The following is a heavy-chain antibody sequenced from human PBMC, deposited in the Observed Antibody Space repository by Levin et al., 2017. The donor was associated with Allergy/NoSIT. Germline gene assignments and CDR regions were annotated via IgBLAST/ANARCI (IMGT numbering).Heavy chain of an antibody. CDR2: ISYDGSNK. Sequence: GGSLRLSCAASGFTFRSYAMHWVRQAPGKGLEWVAVISYDGSNKYYADSVKGRFTISRDNSKNTLYLQMNSLRGEDTAVYYCTRDGPMVRGVTTYYSMDVWGQGTTITVSS. CDR1: GFTFRSYA. J-gene: IGHJ6*02. V-gene: IGHV3-30-3*01. CDR3: TRDGPMVRGVTTYYSMDV. D-gene: IGHD3-10*01.